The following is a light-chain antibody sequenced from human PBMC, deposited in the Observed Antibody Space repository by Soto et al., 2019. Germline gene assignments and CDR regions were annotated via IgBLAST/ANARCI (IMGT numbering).Light chain of an antibody. V-gene: IGKV3-20*01. J-gene: IGKJ4*01. Sequence: EIVLTQSPGTLSLSPGERVTLSCRASQSISSRSLAWYQQKPGQAPRLLIYGASNRLTGIPDRFSGSGSGIDFTLTITRLEPEDFAVYYCQEYGTSQTFGGGTKVEI. CDR1: QSISSRS. CDR2: GAS. CDR3: QEYGTSQT.